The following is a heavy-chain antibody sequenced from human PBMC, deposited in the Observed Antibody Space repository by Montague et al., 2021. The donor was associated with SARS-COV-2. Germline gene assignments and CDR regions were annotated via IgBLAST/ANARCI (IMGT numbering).Heavy chain of an antibody. CDR1: GYSISSGYY. J-gene: IGHJ4*02. V-gene: IGHV4-38-2*02. CDR3: ARDVRYYDFWSGRAQTSPDY. Sequence: SETLSLTCTVSGYSISSGYYWGWIQQPPGKGLEWIGSIYHSGSTXXNPSLKSRVTISVDTSKNQFSLKLSSVTAADTAVYYCARDVRYYDFWSGRAQTSPDYWGQGTLVTVSS. CDR2: IYHSGST. D-gene: IGHD3-3*01.